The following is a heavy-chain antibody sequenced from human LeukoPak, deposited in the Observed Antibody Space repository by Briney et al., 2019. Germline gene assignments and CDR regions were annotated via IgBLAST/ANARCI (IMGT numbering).Heavy chain of an antibody. CDR3: ARGIYSGSYRRGYFDY. Sequence: PSETLSLTCTVSGGSISSYYWSWIRQPPEKGLEWIGYIYYSGSTNYNPSLKSRVTISVDTSKNQFSLKLSSVTAADTAVYYCARGIYSGSYRRGYFDYWGQGTLVTVSS. CDR1: GGSISSYY. V-gene: IGHV4-59*01. J-gene: IGHJ4*02. D-gene: IGHD1-26*01. CDR2: IYYSGST.